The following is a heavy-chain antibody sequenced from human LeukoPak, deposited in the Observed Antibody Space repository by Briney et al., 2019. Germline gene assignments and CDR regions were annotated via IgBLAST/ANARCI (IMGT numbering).Heavy chain of an antibody. D-gene: IGHD2-2*02. J-gene: IGHJ4*02. CDR3: AKDLRRYCSSTSCYTENDY. Sequence: GGSLRLSCAASGFTFSSYGMHWVRQAPGKGLEWVAVIWYDGSNKYYADSVKGRFTISRDNPKNTLYLQMNSLRAEDTAVYYCAKDLRRYCSSTSCYTENDYWGQGTLVTVSP. CDR1: GFTFSSYG. CDR2: IWYDGSNK. V-gene: IGHV3-33*06.